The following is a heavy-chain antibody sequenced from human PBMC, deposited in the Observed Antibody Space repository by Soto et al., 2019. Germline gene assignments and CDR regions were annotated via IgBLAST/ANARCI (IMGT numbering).Heavy chain of an antibody. J-gene: IGHJ3*02. V-gene: IGHV4-59*01. CDR2: IYYSGST. CDR3: ARTSARILEAAFDI. Sequence: SETLSLTCTVSGGSISSYYWSWIRQPPGKGLEWIGYIYYSGSTNYNPSLKSRVTTSVDTSKNQFSLKLSSVTAADTAVYYCARTSARILEAAFDIWGQGTMVT. CDR1: GGSISSYY.